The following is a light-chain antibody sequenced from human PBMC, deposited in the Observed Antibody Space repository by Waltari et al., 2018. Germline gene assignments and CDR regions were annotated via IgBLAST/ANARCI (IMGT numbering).Light chain of an antibody. J-gene: IGLJ1*01. CDR2: DVS. CDR3: CSYAGSYTLYV. Sequence: QSALTQPRSVSGSPGPSVTISCTGTSSAFGCFKYVSWYQQHPGKAPKLMIYDVSKRPSGVPDRFSGSKSGNTASLTISGLQAEDEADYYCCSYAGSYTLYVFGTGTKVTVL. CDR1: SSAFGCFKY. V-gene: IGLV2-11*01.